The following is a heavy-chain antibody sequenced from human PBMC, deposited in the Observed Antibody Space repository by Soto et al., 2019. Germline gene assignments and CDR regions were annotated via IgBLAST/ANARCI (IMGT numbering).Heavy chain of an antibody. CDR3: ARDRSESGPLTEAFDI. D-gene: IGHD3-3*01. J-gene: IGHJ3*02. CDR2: ISAYNGNT. CDR1: GYTFTSYG. Sequence: GASLKVSCKASGYTFTSYGISWVRQAPGQGLEWMGWISAYNGNTNYAQKLQGRVTMTRDTSISTAYMELSSLRSDDTAVYYCARDRSESGPLTEAFDIWGQGTMVTV. V-gene: IGHV1-18*01.